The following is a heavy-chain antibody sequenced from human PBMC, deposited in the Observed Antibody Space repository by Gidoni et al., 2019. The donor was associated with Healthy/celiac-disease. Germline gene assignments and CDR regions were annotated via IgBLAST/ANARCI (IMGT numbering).Heavy chain of an antibody. V-gene: IGHV4-34*01. Sequence: QVQLQQWGAGLLKPSETLSLTCAVYGGSFSGYYWSWIRQPPGKGLEWIGEINHSGSTNYNPSLKSRVTISVDTSKNQFSLKLSSVTAADTAVYYCARGKNIVVVPAATHKPHYYYYGMDVWGQGTTVTVSS. CDR3: ARGKNIVVVPAATHKPHYYYYGMDV. CDR2: INHSGST. CDR1: GGSFSGYY. D-gene: IGHD2-2*01. J-gene: IGHJ6*02.